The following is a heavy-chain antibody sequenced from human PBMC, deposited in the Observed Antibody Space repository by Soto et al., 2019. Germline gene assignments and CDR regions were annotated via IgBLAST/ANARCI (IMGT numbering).Heavy chain of an antibody. CDR3: AREEPYYYDSSGGGDY. J-gene: IGHJ4*02. D-gene: IGHD3-22*01. CDR1: GFTYSSYS. V-gene: IGHV3-21*01. CDR2: ISSSSSYI. Sequence: GGSLRLSCAASGFTYSSYSMNWVRQAPGKGLEWVSSISSSSSYIYYADSVKGRFTISRDNAKNSLYLQMNSLRAEDTAVYYCAREEPYYYDSSGGGDYWGQGTLVTVSS.